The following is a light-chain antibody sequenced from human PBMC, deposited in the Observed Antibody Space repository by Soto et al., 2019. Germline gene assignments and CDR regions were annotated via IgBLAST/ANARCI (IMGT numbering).Light chain of an antibody. J-gene: IGKJ1*01. CDR1: QGISSS. Sequence: DIQLTQSPSFRSASIGDRVTITCRASQGISSSLAWSQHEPGKAPKLLIYAASTLQSGVPSRFSGSGSGTEFTLTISSLQPEDFATYYCQQLNSYPQGTLGQRTQVEIK. CDR3: QQLNSYPQGT. CDR2: AAS. V-gene: IGKV1-9*01.